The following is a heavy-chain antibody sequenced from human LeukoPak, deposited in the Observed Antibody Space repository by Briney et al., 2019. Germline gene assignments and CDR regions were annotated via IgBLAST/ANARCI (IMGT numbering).Heavy chain of an antibody. V-gene: IGHV4-30-2*01. CDR3: ARAVVPADAFDI. CDR1: GGSISGSY. J-gene: IGHJ3*02. Sequence: SETLSLTCAVSGGSISGSYWSWIRQPPGKGLEWIGYIYHSGSTYYNPSLKSRVTISVDRSKNQFSLKLSSVTAADTAVYYCARAVVPADAFDIWGQGTMVTVSS. CDR2: IYHSGST. D-gene: IGHD2-2*01.